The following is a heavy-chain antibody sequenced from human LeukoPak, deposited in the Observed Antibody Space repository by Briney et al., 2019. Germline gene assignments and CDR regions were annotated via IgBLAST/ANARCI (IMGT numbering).Heavy chain of an antibody. Sequence: PSETLSLTCTVSGGSINNYYWSWIRQPPGKGLEWIGYIHYSGSTNYNPSLKSRATISVDTSKSQFSLKLSSVTAADTAIYYCARGYSSSWYYFDYWGQGTLVTVSS. CDR2: IHYSGST. D-gene: IGHD6-13*01. CDR3: ARGYSSSWYYFDY. CDR1: GGSINNYY. J-gene: IGHJ4*02. V-gene: IGHV4-59*08.